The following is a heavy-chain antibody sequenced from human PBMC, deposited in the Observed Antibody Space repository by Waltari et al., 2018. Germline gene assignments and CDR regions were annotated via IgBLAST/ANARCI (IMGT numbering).Heavy chain of an antibody. D-gene: IGHD3-10*01. V-gene: IGHV1-69*10. J-gene: IGHJ4*02. Sequence: QVQLVQSGAEVKKPGSSVKVSCKASGGTFSSYAISWVRQAPGQGLEWMGGISPILGIANYAQKFQGRVTITADKSTSTAYMELSSLRSEDTAVYYCARGVGMVQGVISIPKRGPFDYWGQGTLVTVSS. CDR2: ISPILGIA. CDR3: ARGVGMVQGVISIPKRGPFDY. CDR1: GGTFSSYA.